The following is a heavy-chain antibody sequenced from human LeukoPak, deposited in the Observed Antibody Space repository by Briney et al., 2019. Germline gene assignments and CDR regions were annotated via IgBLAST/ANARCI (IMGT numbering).Heavy chain of an antibody. CDR3: ARDREVVTAQALMGV. V-gene: IGHV3-53*01. D-gene: IGHD2-21*02. CDR2: VYIDGNT. J-gene: IGHJ6*04. CDR1: GFSVSTNH. Sequence: GGSLRLSCAVSGFSVSTNHMSWVRQAPGEGLEWVSVVYIDGNTYYADSVKGRFTISRDNSKNTVFLQMNSLRAEDTAVYYCARDREVVTAQALMGVWGEGTTVTVFS.